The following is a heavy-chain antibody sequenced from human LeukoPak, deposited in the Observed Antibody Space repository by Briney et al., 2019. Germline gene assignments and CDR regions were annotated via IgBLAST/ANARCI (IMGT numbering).Heavy chain of an antibody. D-gene: IGHD5-18*01. Sequence: SETLPLTCSVSGGSISGYYWSWIRQPPGKGLEWFGYINDSGNTNYNSSLKSRVTISIDTSRNQFSLKLNSVAAADTAVYFCTRGGYSYPNWFDPWGQGTLVTVSS. CDR2: INDSGNT. J-gene: IGHJ5*02. V-gene: IGHV4-59*01. CDR3: TRGGYSYPNWFDP. CDR1: GGSISGYY.